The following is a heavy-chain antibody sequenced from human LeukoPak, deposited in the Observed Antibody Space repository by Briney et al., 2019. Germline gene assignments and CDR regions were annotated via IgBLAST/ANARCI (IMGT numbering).Heavy chain of an antibody. CDR1: GYTFTTYG. CDR3: ARLYYDLWSPYPNPPLY. CDR2: ISAYDGNT. D-gene: IGHD3-3*01. V-gene: IGHV1-18*01. J-gene: IGHJ4*02. Sequence: VASVKVSCKASGYTFTTYGITWVRQAPGQGLEWMGWISAYDGNTNYAQKVQGRVTMTTDTSTSTAYMELRSLRSDDTAVYYCARLYYDLWSPYPNPPLYWGQGALVTVSS.